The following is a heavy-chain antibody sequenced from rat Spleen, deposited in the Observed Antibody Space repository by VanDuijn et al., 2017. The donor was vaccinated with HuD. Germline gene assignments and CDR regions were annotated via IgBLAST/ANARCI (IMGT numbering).Heavy chain of an antibody. CDR3: ARWTTVAPYFDY. D-gene: IGHD1-1*01. Sequence: EVQLVESGGGLVQPGRSLKLSCAASGFTFSNYGMHWIRQAPTKGLEWVASISPSGGSTYYRDSVKGRFTVSRDNAKSTLYLQMDSLRSEDTATYYCARWTTVAPYFDYWGQGVMVTVSS. J-gene: IGHJ2*01. CDR1: GFTFSNYG. V-gene: IGHV5-19*01. CDR2: ISPSGGST.